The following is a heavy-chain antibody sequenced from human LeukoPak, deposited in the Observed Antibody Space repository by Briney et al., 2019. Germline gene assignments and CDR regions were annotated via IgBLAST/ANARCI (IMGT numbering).Heavy chain of an antibody. CDR3: AKGAAGDYYYFAY. CDR1: GITFSNYA. V-gene: IGHV3-23*01. CDR2: ISGSGGRT. Sequence: GGSLRLSCAASGITFSNYAMSLVREAPGTGLECVSAISGSGGRTYYADSVQGRFTISRDNSKNTLYLQMNSLRADDTAVYYCAKGAAGDYYYFAYWGQGTLVTVSS. D-gene: IGHD4-17*01. J-gene: IGHJ4*02.